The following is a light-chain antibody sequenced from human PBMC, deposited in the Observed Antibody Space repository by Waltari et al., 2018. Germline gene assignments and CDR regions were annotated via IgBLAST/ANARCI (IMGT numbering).Light chain of an antibody. Sequence: EIVLTQSPGTLSLSPGERATLSCRTSQSVTRALAWYQQKPGQAPRLLIYGASNRATGIPDRFSGSGSGTYFSLTISGLEPEDFAVYYCQHYLRLPVTFGQGTKVEVK. V-gene: IGKV3-20*01. J-gene: IGKJ1*01. CDR2: GAS. CDR3: QHYLRLPVT. CDR1: QSVTRA.